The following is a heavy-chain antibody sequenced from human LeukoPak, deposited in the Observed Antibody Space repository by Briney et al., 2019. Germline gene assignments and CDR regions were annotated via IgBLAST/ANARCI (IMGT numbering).Heavy chain of an antibody. CDR1: GDSISSGDYY. D-gene: IGHD5-18*01. V-gene: IGHV4-61*02. CDR2: ISSSGST. CDR3: ARLKLGYSYGSGRFDY. Sequence: SETLSLTCTVSGDSISSGDYYWSWIRQPAGKGLEWIGRISSSGSTNYNPSLKSRITISVDTSKNQFSLKLSSVTAADTAVYYCARLKLGYSYGSGRFDYWGQGTLVTVSS. J-gene: IGHJ4*02.